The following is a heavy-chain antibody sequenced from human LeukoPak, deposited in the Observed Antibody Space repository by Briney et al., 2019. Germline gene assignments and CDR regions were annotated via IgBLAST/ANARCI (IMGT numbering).Heavy chain of an antibody. CDR3: ARAMLNYFDY. D-gene: IGHD2-8*01. J-gene: IGHJ4*02. Sequence: SQALSLTCAVSGGSLSSGGYSWSWIRQPPGKGLEWIGYIYHSGSTYYNPSLKSRVTISVDRSKNQFSLKLSSVTAADTAVYYCARAMLNYFDYWGQGTLVTVSS. CDR1: GGSLSSGGYS. V-gene: IGHV4-30-2*01. CDR2: IYHSGST.